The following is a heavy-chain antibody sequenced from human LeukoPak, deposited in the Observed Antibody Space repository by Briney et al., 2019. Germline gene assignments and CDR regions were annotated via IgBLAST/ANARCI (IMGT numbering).Heavy chain of an antibody. Sequence: PSETLSLTCAVYGGSFSGYYWGCIRQPPGKGLEWIGEINHSGSTNYNPSLKSRVTISVDTSKNQFSLKLSSVTAADTAVYYCARGRGDTAMVYFDYWGQGTLVTVSS. J-gene: IGHJ4*02. CDR1: GGSFSGYY. D-gene: IGHD5-18*01. V-gene: IGHV4-34*01. CDR2: INHSGST. CDR3: ARGRGDTAMVYFDY.